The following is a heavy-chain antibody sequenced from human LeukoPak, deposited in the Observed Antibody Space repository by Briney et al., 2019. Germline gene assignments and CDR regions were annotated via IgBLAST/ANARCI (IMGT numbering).Heavy chain of an antibody. Sequence: ASVKVSCKASGYTFTSYGISWVRQATGQGLEWMGWMNPNSGNTGYAQKFQGRVTMTRNTSISTAYMELSSLRSEDTAVYYCARGLIYCSSTSCLVGRVDPWGQGTLVTVSS. CDR3: ARGLIYCSSTSCLVGRVDP. CDR1: GYTFTSYG. CDR2: MNPNSGNT. D-gene: IGHD2-2*01. J-gene: IGHJ5*02. V-gene: IGHV1-8*02.